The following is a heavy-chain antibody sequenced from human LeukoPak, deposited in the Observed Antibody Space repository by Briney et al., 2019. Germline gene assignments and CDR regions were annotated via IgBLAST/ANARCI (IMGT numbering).Heavy chain of an antibody. D-gene: IGHD6-13*01. J-gene: IGHJ4*02. V-gene: IGHV3-11*04. CDR2: ISSDGTAN. Sequence: RGSLRLSCAASGFIFSDYYMSWIRQAPGKGLEFVSYISSDGTANYYADSVKGRFTISGDNAQNSVYLEMTNLRAEDTAVYYCVREFWYRFDNWGQGTVVTVSS. CDR3: VREFWYRFDN. CDR1: GFIFSDYY.